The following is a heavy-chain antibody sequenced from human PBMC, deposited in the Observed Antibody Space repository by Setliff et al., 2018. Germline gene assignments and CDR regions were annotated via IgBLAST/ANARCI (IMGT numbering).Heavy chain of an antibody. J-gene: IGHJ5*02. CDR1: GDSIISSRYY. CDR3: ARHSSMTTMPLDP. Sequence: SETLSLTCSVSGDSIISSRYYWGWIRQPPGKGLEWIASIFYSGSTYYNPSLKSRVTISEDTSKNQLSLKVDSVTAADTAVYYCARHSSMTTMPLDPWGQGTLVTVS. V-gene: IGHV4-39*01. D-gene: IGHD4-17*01. CDR2: IFYSGST.